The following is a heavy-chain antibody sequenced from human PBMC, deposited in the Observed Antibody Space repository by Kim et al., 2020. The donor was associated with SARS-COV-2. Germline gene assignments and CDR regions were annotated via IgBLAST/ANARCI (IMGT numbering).Heavy chain of an antibody. CDR3: ARDIGYDSSGYFDY. D-gene: IGHD3-22*01. Sequence: NPVKGRFTISGDNSKNTLYLQMNSLRAEDTAVYYCARDIGYDSSGYFDYWGQGTLVTVSS. V-gene: IGHV3-30*07. J-gene: IGHJ4*02.